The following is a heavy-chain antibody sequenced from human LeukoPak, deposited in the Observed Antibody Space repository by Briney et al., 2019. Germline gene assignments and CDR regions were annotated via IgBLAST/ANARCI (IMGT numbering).Heavy chain of an antibody. CDR3: AIYDSSGAYFQH. Sequence: SETLSLTCTVSGGSLSSYYWTWIGQPAGKGLEWIGRIYTSGSTDFDPSLKSRVTMSVDTSKNQFSLKLTSVTAADTAVYFCAIYDSSGAYFQHWGQGTLVTVSS. V-gene: IGHV4-4*07. D-gene: IGHD3-22*01. CDR1: GGSLSSYY. CDR2: IYTSGST. J-gene: IGHJ1*01.